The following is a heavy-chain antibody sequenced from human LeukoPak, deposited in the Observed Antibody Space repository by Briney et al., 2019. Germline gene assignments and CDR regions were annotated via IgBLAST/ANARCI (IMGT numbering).Heavy chain of an antibody. CDR1: GYSFTSYW. V-gene: IGHV5-51*01. J-gene: IGHJ4*02. D-gene: IGHD1-1*01. CDR2: IYPGDSDA. CDR3: ATPATTDSYYFDY. Sequence: GESLKISCKGSGYSFTSYWIGWVRQMPGKGLKWMGIIYPGDSDARYSPSFQGQVTISADKSISTAYLQWSSLKASDTAMYYCATPATTDSYYFDYWGQGTLVTVSS.